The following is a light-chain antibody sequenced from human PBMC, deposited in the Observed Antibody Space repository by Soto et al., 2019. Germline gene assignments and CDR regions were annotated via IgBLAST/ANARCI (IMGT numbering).Light chain of an antibody. CDR1: QSVVIY. Sequence: EIVLTQSPATLSLSPGERATLSCRASQSVVIYLAWYQQKPGQAPRLRIYDASNRATGIPARFSGSGSGTDFTLTISSLEPEDFAVYYCQQRSNWPSTFGGGTRVEIK. V-gene: IGKV3-11*01. CDR2: DAS. J-gene: IGKJ4*01. CDR3: QQRSNWPST.